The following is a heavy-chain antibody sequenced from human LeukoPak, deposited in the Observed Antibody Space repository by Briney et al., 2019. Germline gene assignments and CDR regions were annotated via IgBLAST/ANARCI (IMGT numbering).Heavy chain of an antibody. CDR1: GYTFTIYF. Sequence: ASVKVSSKASGYTFTIYFKHLVRQAPGHGLEWMGLMNPDNGGTHYAQKFQGRVTMTRDLSINTAYMELSRLTSDDTAVYYCASLGGHSLAAHKGSWGQGTLVTVSS. V-gene: IGHV1-2*02. CDR3: ASLGGHSLAAHKGS. D-gene: IGHD3-16*01. CDR2: MNPDNGGT. J-gene: IGHJ5*02.